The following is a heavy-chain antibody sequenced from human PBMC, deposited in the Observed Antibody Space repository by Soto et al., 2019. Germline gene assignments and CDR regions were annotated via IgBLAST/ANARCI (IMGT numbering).Heavy chain of an antibody. J-gene: IGHJ4*02. Sequence: SVEVSCKVSGNTLPGLPLHWVRQAPVKGLEWMASLDYEEGETIFAQRFQGRVAMTEDTSTDTAYMELSSLTSDDKAVYYCAAGVTTFDYWGQGTLVTVYS. CDR3: AAGVTTFDY. V-gene: IGHV1-24*01. D-gene: IGHD4-17*01. CDR2: LDYEEGET. CDR1: GNTLPGLP.